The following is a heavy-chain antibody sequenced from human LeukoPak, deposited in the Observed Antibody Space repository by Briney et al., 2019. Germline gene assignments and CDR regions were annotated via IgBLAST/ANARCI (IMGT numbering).Heavy chain of an antibody. CDR1: GGSISSGSYY. CDR3: AGGESSGYSGYESRIDY. V-gene: IGHV4-61*02. D-gene: IGHD5-12*01. Sequence: SETLSLTCTVSGGSISSGSYYWSWIRQPAGKGLEWIGRIYTSGSTNYNPSLKSRVTISVDTSKNQFSLKLSSVTAADTAVYYCAGGESSGYSGYESRIDYWGQGTLVTVSS. J-gene: IGHJ4*02. CDR2: IYTSGST.